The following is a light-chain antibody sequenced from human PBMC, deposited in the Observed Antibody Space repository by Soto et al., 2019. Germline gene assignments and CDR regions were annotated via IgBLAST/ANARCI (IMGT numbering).Light chain of an antibody. Sequence: EIVLTQSPGTLSLSPGGRATLSCRASQSVSSSFLAWYQQRPGQAPRLLIYAASNTAPGIPDRFSGSGSGTDFTLTISSPEPEDFAVYYCQQRSHGLTFGGGTKVDIK. J-gene: IGKJ4*01. CDR2: AAS. V-gene: IGKV3D-20*02. CDR3: QQRSHGLT. CDR1: QSVSSSF.